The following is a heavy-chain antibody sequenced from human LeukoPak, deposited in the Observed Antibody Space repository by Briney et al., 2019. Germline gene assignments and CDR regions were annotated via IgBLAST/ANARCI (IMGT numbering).Heavy chain of an antibody. D-gene: IGHD2-2*01. J-gene: IGHJ4*02. V-gene: IGHV4-38-2*01. CDR2: IHHSGST. CDR3: ARLGYCSSTSCYPDY. Sequence: SETLSLTCAVSGYSISSLYYWGWIRQPPGKGLEWITSIHHSGSTDYNPSLKSRVTISVDTSKNQFSLKLRYVTAADTAAYYCARLGYCSSTSCYPDYWGQGTLVTVSS. CDR1: GYSISSLYY.